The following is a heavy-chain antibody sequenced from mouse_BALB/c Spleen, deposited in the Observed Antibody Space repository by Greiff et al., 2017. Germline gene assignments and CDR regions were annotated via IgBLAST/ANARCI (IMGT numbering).Heavy chain of an antibody. CDR1: GYTFTSYV. CDR2: INPYNDGT. V-gene: IGHV1-14*01. D-gene: IGHD2-3*01. Sequence: QLQESGPELVKPGASVKMSCKASGYTFTSYVMHWVKPKPGQGLAWIEYINPYNDGTKYNEKFKGKATLTSDKSSSTAYMELSSLTSEDSAVYYCARGLKRLLFDNWGQGTTLTVSS. CDR3: ARGLKRLLFDN. J-gene: IGHJ2*01.